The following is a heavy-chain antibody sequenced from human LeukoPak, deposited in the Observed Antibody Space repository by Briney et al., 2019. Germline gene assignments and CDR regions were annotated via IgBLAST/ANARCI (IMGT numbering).Heavy chain of an antibody. CDR1: GFAFSSYG. V-gene: IGHV3-30*02. Sequence: GGSLRLSCAASGFAFSSYGMHWVRQAPGKGLEWVAFIRYDGSNKYYADSVKGRFTISRDNSKNTLYLQMNSLRAEDTAVCYCAKELGSGDGFDYWGQGTLVTVSS. J-gene: IGHJ4*02. CDR2: IRYDGSNK. CDR3: AKELGSGDGFDY. D-gene: IGHD6-19*01.